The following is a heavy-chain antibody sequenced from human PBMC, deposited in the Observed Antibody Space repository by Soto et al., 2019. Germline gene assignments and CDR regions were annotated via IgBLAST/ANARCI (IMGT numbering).Heavy chain of an antibody. CDR1: GFTFSNNY. CDR2: IYSGGTT. J-gene: IGHJ4*02. V-gene: IGHV3-66*01. Sequence: EVQLVESGGGLVQPGGSLRLSCAASGFTFSNNYMIWFRLPPGKGLEWVSLIYSGGTTYYADSVKGRFTISRDNSKTTLYLQMNSLRVEDTAVYYCARNGWGMATVGMWGPGTLVTVSS. D-gene: IGHD4-4*01. CDR3: ARNGWGMATVGM.